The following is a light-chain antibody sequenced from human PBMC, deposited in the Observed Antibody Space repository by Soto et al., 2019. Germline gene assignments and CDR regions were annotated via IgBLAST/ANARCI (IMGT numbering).Light chain of an antibody. CDR2: AAS. J-gene: IGKJ5*01. CDR3: QQSYITPPIT. V-gene: IGKV1-39*01. CDR1: QSISSY. Sequence: DIQVTQSPSSLSASVGDRVTITCRASQSISSYLNWYQQKPGKAPKLLIYAASSLQSGVPSRFSGSGSGTDFTLTISSLHPEDFATYYCQQSYITPPITFGQGTRLEIK.